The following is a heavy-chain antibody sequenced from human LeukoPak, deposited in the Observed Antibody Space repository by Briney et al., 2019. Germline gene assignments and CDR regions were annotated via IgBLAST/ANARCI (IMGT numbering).Heavy chain of an antibody. CDR2: IYYSGST. V-gene: IGHV4-59*01. J-gene: IGHJ6*03. CDR3: ASSTYYYDSSGYQARGYHYYYMDV. CDR1: GGSISSYY. Sequence: PSETLSLTCTVSGGSISSYYWSWIRQPPGKGLEWIGYIYYSGSTNYNPSLKSRVTISVDTSKNQFSLKLSSVTAADTAVYYCASSTYYYDSSGYQARGYHYYYMDVWGKGTTVTVSS. D-gene: IGHD3-22*01.